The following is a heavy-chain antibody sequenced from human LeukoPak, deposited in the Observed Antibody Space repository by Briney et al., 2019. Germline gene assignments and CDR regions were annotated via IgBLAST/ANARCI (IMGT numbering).Heavy chain of an antibody. CDR3: ARTGRPYDILTGYYDT. D-gene: IGHD3-9*01. CDR2: INHSGST. J-gene: IGHJ5*02. Sequence: SETLSLTCAVSGGSFSGYYWSWIRQPPGKGLEWIGEINHSGSTNYNPSLKSRVTISVDTSKNQFSLKLSSVTAADTAVYYCARTGRPYDILTGYYDTWGQGTLVTVSS. V-gene: IGHV4-34*01. CDR1: GGSFSGYY.